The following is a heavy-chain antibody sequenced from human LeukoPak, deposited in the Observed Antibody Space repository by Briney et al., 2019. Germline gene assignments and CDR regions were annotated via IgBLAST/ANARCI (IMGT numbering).Heavy chain of an antibody. J-gene: IGHJ4*02. CDR1: GFTFSDYY. CDR3: ARVNFSSGYYEDY. D-gene: IGHD3-3*01. CDR2: ISSSANTI. Sequence: GGSLRLSCAASGFTFSDYYMTWIRQAPGKGLEWVSYISSSANTIYYADSVKGRFTISRDNAKNSLYLQMNSLRAEDTAIYYCARVNFSSGYYEDYWGQGTLVTVSS. V-gene: IGHV3-11*04.